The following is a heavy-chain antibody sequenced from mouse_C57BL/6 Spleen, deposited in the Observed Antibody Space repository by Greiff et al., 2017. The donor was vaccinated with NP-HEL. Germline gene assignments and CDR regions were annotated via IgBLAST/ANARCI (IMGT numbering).Heavy chain of an antibody. Sequence: QVQLQQPGAELVMPGASVKLSCKASGYTFTSYWMHWVKQRPGQGLEWIGEIDPSDSYTNYNQKFKGKSTLTVDKSSSTAYMQLSSLTSEDSAVYYCARNYYGSGGDFDYWGQSTTLTVSS. CDR1: GYTFTSYW. CDR3: ARNYYGSGGDFDY. CDR2: IDPSDSYT. J-gene: IGHJ2*01. D-gene: IGHD1-1*01. V-gene: IGHV1-69*01.